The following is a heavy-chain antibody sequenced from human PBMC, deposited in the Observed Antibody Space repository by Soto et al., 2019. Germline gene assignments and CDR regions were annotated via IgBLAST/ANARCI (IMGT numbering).Heavy chain of an antibody. Sequence: KSSETLSLTCTVSGGSISSYYWTWIRQPPGKGLEWIGYVYYSGSTNYNPSLKSRVTISVDTSKNQFSLKLSSVTAADTAVYYCARFPTWSKEYSSGRDAFDIWGQGTMVTVSS. D-gene: IGHD6-19*01. V-gene: IGHV4-59*12. J-gene: IGHJ3*02. CDR1: GGSISSYY. CDR2: VYYSGST. CDR3: ARFPTWSKEYSSGRDAFDI.